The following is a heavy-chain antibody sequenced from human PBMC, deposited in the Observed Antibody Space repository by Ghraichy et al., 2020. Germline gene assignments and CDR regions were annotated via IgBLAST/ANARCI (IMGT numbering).Heavy chain of an antibody. Sequence: SQTLSLTCAISGDSVSSNSVAWNWIRQSPSRGLEWLGRTYYRSKWYNDYAVSVKSRVTIKSDTSKNQFSLDLNSVTPEDTAVYYCARVFLRGLIYFDYWGQGTLVTVSS. CDR2: TYYRSKWYN. CDR1: GDSVSSNSVA. J-gene: IGHJ4*02. V-gene: IGHV6-1*01. CDR3: ARVFLRGLIYFDY. D-gene: IGHD3-16*01.